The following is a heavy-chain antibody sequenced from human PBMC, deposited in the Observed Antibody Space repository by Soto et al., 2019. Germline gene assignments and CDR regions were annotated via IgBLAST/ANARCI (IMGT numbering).Heavy chain of an antibody. V-gene: IGHV1-3*01. CDR2: INACNGNT. CDR1: GYTFTSYA. CDR3: AGGGSLYCYFDL. D-gene: IGHD1-26*01. Sequence: QVQLVQSGAEVKKPGASVKVSCKASGYTFTSYAMRWVRQAPGQRLEWMGWINACNGNTKYSQKFKGRVTITRDTSASTAYMELSSLRSEDTAVYYCAGGGSLYCYFDLWGRGTLVTVSS. J-gene: IGHJ2*01.